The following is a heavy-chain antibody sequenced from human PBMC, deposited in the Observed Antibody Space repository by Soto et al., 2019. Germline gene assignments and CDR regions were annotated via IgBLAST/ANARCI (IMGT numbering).Heavy chain of an antibody. CDR1: GGTFRSYA. V-gene: IGHV1-69*13. J-gene: IGHJ6*02. Sequence: GASVKVPCKACGGTFRSYAILWVRQAPARGGAGMGGIIPLFRSQQHPQKPQGRVPLTADESTGTAYLELSSLRSEDTAVYDCAGASLGGSYCPDYYYGMDVWGQGTTVTVSS. CDR3: AGASLGGSYCPDYYYGMDV. CDR2: IIPLFRSQ. D-gene: IGHD1-26*01.